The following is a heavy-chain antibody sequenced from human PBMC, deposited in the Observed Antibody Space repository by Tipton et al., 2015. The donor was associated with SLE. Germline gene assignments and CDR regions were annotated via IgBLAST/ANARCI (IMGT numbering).Heavy chain of an antibody. CDR1: GGSFRSGDYY. V-gene: IGHV4-31*03. J-gene: IGHJ4*02. Sequence: LRLSCTVSGGSFRSGDYYWSWIRQHPGKGLEWIGYIHDSGATFYNPTLRSRSAISVDTSQNQFSLRLTSVTAADTAVYYCARHLGASFDFWGQGILVTVSS. CDR3: ARHLGASFDF. CDR2: IHDSGAT.